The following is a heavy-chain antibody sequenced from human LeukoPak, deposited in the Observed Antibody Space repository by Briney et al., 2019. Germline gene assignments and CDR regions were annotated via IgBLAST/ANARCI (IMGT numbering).Heavy chain of an antibody. D-gene: IGHD1/OR15-1a*01. CDR1: GYSFTTYW. Sequence: GESLKISCKGSGYSFTTYWIGWVRQMPGKGLEWMGIIFPGDSDTIYSPSFQGQVTISADKSINTAYLQWSSLKASDTAMYYCATSESQTKFDYWGQGTLVTASS. V-gene: IGHV5-51*01. CDR3: ATSESQTKFDY. J-gene: IGHJ4*02. CDR2: IFPGDSDT.